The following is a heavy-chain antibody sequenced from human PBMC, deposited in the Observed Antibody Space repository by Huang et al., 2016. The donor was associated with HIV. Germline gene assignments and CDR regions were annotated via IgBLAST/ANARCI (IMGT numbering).Heavy chain of an antibody. Sequence: QVRLQQRGAGLLTPSETLSLTCAVYGGSFSGDQWTWIRQSPGKGLEWIGEINHRGSSTSNPSLNTRVTITGDMSKNQFSLKMTSLTVADTSVYFCALGLRFCRGGDCFPTHFQHWSQG. V-gene: IGHV4-34*02. J-gene: IGHJ1*01. CDR2: INHRGSS. D-gene: IGHD2-21*02. CDR3: ALGLRFCRGGDCFPTHFQH. CDR1: GGSFSGDQ.